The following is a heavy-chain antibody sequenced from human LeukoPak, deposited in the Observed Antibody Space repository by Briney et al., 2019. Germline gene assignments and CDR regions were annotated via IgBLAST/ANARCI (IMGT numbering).Heavy chain of an antibody. CDR2: INPRGDTT. CDR1: GYIFTSHD. D-gene: IGHD4-11*01. J-gene: IGHJ3*02. Sequence: ASVKVSCKASGYIFTSHDINWVRQAPGQGLEWMGIINPRGDTTSYAQKFQDRVTMTRDTSTSTVYMELSSLRSEDTAVYYCATDTTVTGAFDIWGQGTMVTVSS. V-gene: IGHV1-46*01. CDR3: ATDTTVTGAFDI.